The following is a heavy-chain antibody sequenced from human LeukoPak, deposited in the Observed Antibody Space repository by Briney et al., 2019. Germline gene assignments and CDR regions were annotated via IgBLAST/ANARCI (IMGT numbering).Heavy chain of an antibody. CDR3: ARGGHLSFRPPEV. CDR1: GGSFSGYY. Sequence: PSETLSLTCAVYGGSFSGYYWSWIRQPPGKGLEWIGEINHSGTTNYNPSLKSRVTISVDTSKNQFSLKLSSVPAAHTAASYFARGGHLSFRPPEVGGKGTRVTVPS. CDR2: INHSGTT. V-gene: IGHV4-34*01. J-gene: IGHJ6*03. D-gene: IGHD3-16*02.